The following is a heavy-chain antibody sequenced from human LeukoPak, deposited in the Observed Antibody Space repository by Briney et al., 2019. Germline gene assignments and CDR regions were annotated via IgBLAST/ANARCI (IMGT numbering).Heavy chain of an antibody. Sequence: PSETLSLTCTVSGYSISSDYYWGWIRQPPGKGLEWIGSIYYSGSTYYNPSLKSRVTISVDTSKNQFSLKLSSVTAADTAVYYCARASGIYYFDYWGQGTLVTVSS. CDR3: ARASGIYYFDY. CDR2: IYYSGST. J-gene: IGHJ4*02. D-gene: IGHD5-12*01. V-gene: IGHV4-38-2*02. CDR1: GYSISSDYY.